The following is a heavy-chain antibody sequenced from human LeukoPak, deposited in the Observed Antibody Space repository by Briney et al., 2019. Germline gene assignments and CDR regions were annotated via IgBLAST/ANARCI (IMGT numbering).Heavy chain of an antibody. CDR1: GFTFTYYG. J-gene: IGHJ4*02. D-gene: IGHD2-21*02. CDR3: VRDRDWAFDY. V-gene: IGHV3-30*02. Sequence: PGGSLRLSCGASGFTFTYYGMHWVRQAPGKGLEWVTFVRSDGSDKYYADSVKGRFTFSRDNSENTVYLQMNSLRPEDTAVYYCVRDRDWAFDYWGQGSLVTVSS. CDR2: VRSDGSDK.